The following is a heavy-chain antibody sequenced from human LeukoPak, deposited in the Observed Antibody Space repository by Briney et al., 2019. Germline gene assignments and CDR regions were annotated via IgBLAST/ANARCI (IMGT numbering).Heavy chain of an antibody. Sequence: SETLSLTCTVSGYSISSGYYWGWIRQPPGKGLEWIGSIYHSGSTYYNPSLKSRVTISVDTSKNQFSLKLSSVTAADTAVYYCARGYLDSSGYYFRLHWYFDLWGRGTLVTVSS. J-gene: IGHJ2*01. CDR3: ARGYLDSSGYYFRLHWYFDL. V-gene: IGHV4-38-2*02. CDR2: IYHSGST. CDR1: GYSISSGYY. D-gene: IGHD3-22*01.